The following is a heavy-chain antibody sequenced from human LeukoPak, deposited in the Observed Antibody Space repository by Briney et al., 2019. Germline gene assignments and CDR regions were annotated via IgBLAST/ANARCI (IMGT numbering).Heavy chain of an antibody. CDR2: IYSGGST. V-gene: IGHV3-53*01. CDR3: ARVRDDYSYYYYGMDV. D-gene: IGHD4-11*01. CDR1: GFTVSSNY. Sequence: GGSLRLSCAASGFTVSSNYMSWVRQAPGKGLEWVPVIYSGGSTYYADTVKGRFTISRDNSKNTLYLQMDSLRAEDTAVYYCARVRDDYSYYYYGMDVWGQGTTVTVSS. J-gene: IGHJ6*02.